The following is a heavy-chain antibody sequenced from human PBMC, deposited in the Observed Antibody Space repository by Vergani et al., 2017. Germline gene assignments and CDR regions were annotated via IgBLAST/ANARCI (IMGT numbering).Heavy chain of an antibody. V-gene: IGHV3-23*01. CDR2: ISGSGGST. CDR1: GFTFSSYA. CDR3: AKAYYCSSTSCYYYGMDV. D-gene: IGHD2-2*01. Sequence: EVQLLESGGGLVQPGGSLRLSCAASGFTFSSYAMSWVRQAPGKGLEWVSAISGSGGSTYYADSVKGRFTISRDNSKNTLYLQMNSLRAEDTAVYYCAKAYYCSSTSCYYYGMDVWGQGTTVTVSS. J-gene: IGHJ6*02.